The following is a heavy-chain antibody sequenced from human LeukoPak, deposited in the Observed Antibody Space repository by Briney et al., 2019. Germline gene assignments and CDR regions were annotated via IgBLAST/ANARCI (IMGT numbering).Heavy chain of an antibody. J-gene: IGHJ4*02. V-gene: IGHV4-34*01. CDR2: INHSGST. D-gene: IGHD6-19*01. Sequence: SETLSLTCAVYGGSFSGYYWSWIRQPPGKGLEWIGEINHSGSTNYNPSLKSRVTISVDTSKNQFSLKLSSVTAADTAVYYCARGGKIAVAGTFDYWGQGTLVTVSS. CDR1: GGSFSGYY. CDR3: ARGGKIAVAGTFDY.